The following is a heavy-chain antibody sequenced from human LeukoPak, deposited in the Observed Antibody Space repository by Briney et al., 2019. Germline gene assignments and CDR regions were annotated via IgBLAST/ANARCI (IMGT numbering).Heavy chain of an antibody. CDR1: GNYW. CDR2: ISGGGDST. J-gene: IGHJ4*02. CDR3: AKDRARGGATDFGY. Sequence: GGSLRLSCAASGNYWMHWVRQAPGKGLEWVSAISGGGDSTYYADSVKGRFTISRDNSKNTLYLQMNSLRAEDTAVYYCAKDRARGGATDFGYWGQGTLVTVSS. V-gene: IGHV3-23*01. D-gene: IGHD1-26*01.